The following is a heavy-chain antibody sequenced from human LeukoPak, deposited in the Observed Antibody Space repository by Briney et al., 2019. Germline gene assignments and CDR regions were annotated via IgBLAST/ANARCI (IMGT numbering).Heavy chain of an antibody. CDR2: IKQDGSEK. V-gene: IGHV3-7*01. D-gene: IGHD3-16*01. CDR3: ARVYWGDYFDY. J-gene: IGHJ4*02. CDR1: GFTFSMYW. Sequence: GGSLRLSCAASGFTFSMYWMNWVRQSPGKGLEWVANIKQDGSEKYYVDSVKGRFTISRDNAKNSLYLQMNSLRAEDTAVYYCARVYWGDYFDYWGQGTLVTVSS.